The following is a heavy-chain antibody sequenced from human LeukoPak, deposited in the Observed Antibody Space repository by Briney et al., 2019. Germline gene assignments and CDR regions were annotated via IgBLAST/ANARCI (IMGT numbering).Heavy chain of an antibody. V-gene: IGHV3-30*07. CDR2: VSYDGTNK. CDR3: ARDAAGYDP. Sequence: GRSLRLSCAASGFTFSGYAVHWVRQAPGRGLEWVAVVSYDGTNKYYTDSVKGRFTISRDNAENSLYLQMNSLRAEDTAVYYCARDAAGYDPWGQGTLVTVSS. J-gene: IGHJ5*02. CDR1: GFTFSGYA. D-gene: IGHD6-13*01.